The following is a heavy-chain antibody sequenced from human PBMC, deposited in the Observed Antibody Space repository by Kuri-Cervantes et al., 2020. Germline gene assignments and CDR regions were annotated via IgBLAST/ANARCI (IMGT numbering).Heavy chain of an antibody. V-gene: IGHV1-46*01. D-gene: IGHD3-10*01. CDR1: GYTFTSYY. CDR2: INPSGGST. CDR3: ARDSDYYGSGSYYPFGYYYYYMDV. Sequence: ASVKVSCKASGYTFTSYYMHWVRQAPGQGLEWMGIINPSGGSTSYAQKLQGRVTMTTDTSTSTAYMELRSLRSDDTAVYYCARDSDYYGSGSYYPFGYYYYYMDVWGKGTTVTVSS. J-gene: IGHJ6*03.